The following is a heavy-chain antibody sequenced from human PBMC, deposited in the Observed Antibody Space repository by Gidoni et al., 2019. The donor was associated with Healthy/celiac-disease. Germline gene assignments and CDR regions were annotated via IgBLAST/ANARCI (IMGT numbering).Heavy chain of an antibody. CDR3: ARAQYSSSSRVFVGSGYDYYGMDV. J-gene: IGHJ6*02. CDR2: IYYSGST. CDR1: GGSISSYY. V-gene: IGHV4-59*01. D-gene: IGHD6-6*01. Sequence: QVQLQESGPGLVKPSETLSLTCTVSGGSISSYYWSWIRQPPGKGLEWIGYIYYSGSTNYNPSLKSRVTISVDTSKNQFSLKLSSVTAADTAVYYCARAQYSSSSRVFVGSGYDYYGMDVWGQGTTVTVSS.